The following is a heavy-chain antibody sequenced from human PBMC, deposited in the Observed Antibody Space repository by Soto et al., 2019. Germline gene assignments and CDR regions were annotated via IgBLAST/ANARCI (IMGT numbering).Heavy chain of an antibody. Sequence: QLQLQESGSGLVKPSQTLSLTCAVSGGSISSGGYSWSWIRQPPGKGLEWIGYIYHSGSTYYNPSLKSRVTISVDRSKNQFSLKLSSVNAADTAVYYCARAMTTVTTIDYWGQGTLVTVSS. CDR1: GGSISSGGYS. D-gene: IGHD4-17*01. CDR2: IYHSGST. J-gene: IGHJ4*02. V-gene: IGHV4-30-2*01. CDR3: ARAMTTVTTIDY.